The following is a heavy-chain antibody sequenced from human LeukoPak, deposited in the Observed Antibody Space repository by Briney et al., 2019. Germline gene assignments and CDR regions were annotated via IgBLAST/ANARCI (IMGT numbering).Heavy chain of an antibody. Sequence: KPSETLSLTCAVYGGSFSGYYWSWIRQPPGKGLERIGEINHSGSTNYNPSLKSRVTISVDTSKNQFSLKLSSVTAADTAVYYCARARGYSSGWPYWGREPWSPSPQ. CDR2: INHSGST. V-gene: IGHV4-34*01. CDR1: GGSFSGYY. J-gene: IGHJ4*02. CDR3: ARARGYSSGWPY. D-gene: IGHD6-19*01.